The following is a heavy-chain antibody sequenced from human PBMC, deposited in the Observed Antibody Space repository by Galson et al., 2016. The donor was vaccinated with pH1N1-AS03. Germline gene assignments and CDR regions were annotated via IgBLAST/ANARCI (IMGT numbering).Heavy chain of an antibody. J-gene: IGHJ2*01. CDR3: AKWSYRFDSSGYVGYFDL. V-gene: IGHV3-23*01. CDR1: GFTFNNFA. D-gene: IGHD3-22*01. CDR2: ISSSGATT. Sequence: SLRLSCAASGFTFNNFAMGWVRQAPGKGLEWVSGISSSGATTNYADSVRGRFTISRDTSKKTMHLQMNSLRVEDTALYYCAKWSYRFDSSGYVGYFDLRGRGTLVTVS.